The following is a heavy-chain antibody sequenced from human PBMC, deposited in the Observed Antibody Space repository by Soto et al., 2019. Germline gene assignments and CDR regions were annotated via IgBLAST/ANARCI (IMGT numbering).Heavy chain of an antibody. CDR1: GFTFSSYG. CDR2: ISYDGSNK. J-gene: IGHJ1*01. Sequence: GGSLRLSCAASGFTFSSYGMHWVRQAPGKGLEWVAVISYDGSNKYYADSVRGRFTISRDNSKNTLYLQMNSLRAEDTAVYYCAKDRIMYSSGWPRRPFQHWGQGTLVTVSS. CDR3: AKDRIMYSSGWPRRPFQH. V-gene: IGHV3-30*18. D-gene: IGHD6-19*01.